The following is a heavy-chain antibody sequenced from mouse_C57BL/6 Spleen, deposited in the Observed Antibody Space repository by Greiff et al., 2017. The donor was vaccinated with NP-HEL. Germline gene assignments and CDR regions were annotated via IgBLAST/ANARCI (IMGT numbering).Heavy chain of an antibody. CDR3: ASPLYYGSSSAWFAY. Sequence: EVHLVESGGGLVKPGGSLKLSCAASGFTFSDYGMHWVRQAPEKGLEWVAYISSGSSTIYYADTVKGRFTISRDNAKNTLFLQMTSLRSEDTAMYYCASPLYYGSSSAWFAYWGQGTLVTVSA. V-gene: IGHV5-17*01. CDR2: ISSGSSTI. CDR1: GFTFSDYG. J-gene: IGHJ3*01. D-gene: IGHD1-1*01.